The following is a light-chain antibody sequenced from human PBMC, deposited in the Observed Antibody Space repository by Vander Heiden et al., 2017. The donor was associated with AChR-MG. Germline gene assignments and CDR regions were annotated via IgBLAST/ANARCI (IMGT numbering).Light chain of an antibody. CDR2: DVT. Sequence: TVSCTGTSSDIGSYDYVSWYQQHPGKAPKLIIYDVTNRPSGVSNRFSGSKSGNTASLTISGLQADDEADYYCASYASSTTSFGGGTKLTVL. V-gene: IGLV2-14*03. CDR3: ASYASSTTS. CDR1: SSDIGSYDY. J-gene: IGLJ2*01.